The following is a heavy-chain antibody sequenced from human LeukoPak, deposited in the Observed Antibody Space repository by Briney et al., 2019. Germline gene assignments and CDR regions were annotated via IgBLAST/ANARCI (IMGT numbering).Heavy chain of an antibody. CDR3: ARDPPGLAEGWFDP. D-gene: IGHD3-10*01. CDR1: GYTFTSYG. V-gene: IGHV1-18*01. Sequence: GASVKVSCKASGYTFTSYGISWVRQAPGQGLEWMGWISAYNGNTNYAQKLQGRVTMTTDTSTSTAYMELSSLRSEDTAVYYCARDPPGLAEGWFDPWGQGTLVTVSS. J-gene: IGHJ5*02. CDR2: ISAYNGNT.